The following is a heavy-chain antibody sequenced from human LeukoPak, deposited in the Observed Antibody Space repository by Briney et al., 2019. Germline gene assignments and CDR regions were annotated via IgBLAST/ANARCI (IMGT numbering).Heavy chain of an antibody. Sequence: ASVKVSCKASGYTFTSYDINWVRQATGQGLEWMGWMNPNSGNTGYAQKFQGRVTMTRNTSISTAYMELSGLRSEDTAVYYCARGPASDFWSGYNYYGMDVWGQGTTVTVSS. D-gene: IGHD3-3*01. CDR1: GYTFTSYD. CDR2: MNPNSGNT. CDR3: ARGPASDFWSGYNYYGMDV. V-gene: IGHV1-8*01. J-gene: IGHJ6*02.